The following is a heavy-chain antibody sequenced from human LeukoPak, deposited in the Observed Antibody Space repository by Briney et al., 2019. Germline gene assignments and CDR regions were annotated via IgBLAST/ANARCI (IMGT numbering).Heavy chain of an antibody. CDR3: VKDRWVDH. V-gene: IGHV3-64D*06. Sequence: PGWSLRLSCSASGFIFSPYAMHWVRQAPGKGLEYVSSISSEGKTTYYADSVKGRFTISRDNSKNTLYLQMSSLRPEDTAMYYCVKDRWVDHWGQGTLVTVSS. D-gene: IGHD6-13*01. CDR1: GFIFSPYA. J-gene: IGHJ4*02. CDR2: ISSEGKTT.